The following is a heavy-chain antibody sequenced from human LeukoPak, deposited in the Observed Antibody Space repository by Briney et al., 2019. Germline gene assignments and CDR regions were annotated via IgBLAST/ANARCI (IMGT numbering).Heavy chain of an antibody. D-gene: IGHD5-18*01. J-gene: IGHJ6*03. Sequence: SETLSLTCTVSGGSISSYYWSRIRQPPGKGLEWIGYIYYSGSTNYNPSLKSRVTISVDTSKNQFSLKLSSVTAADTAVYYCARTTEGGYTYGYFYYYMDVWGKGTTVTISS. V-gene: IGHV4-59*01. CDR3: ARTTEGGYTYGYFYYYMDV. CDR2: IYYSGST. CDR1: GGSISSYY.